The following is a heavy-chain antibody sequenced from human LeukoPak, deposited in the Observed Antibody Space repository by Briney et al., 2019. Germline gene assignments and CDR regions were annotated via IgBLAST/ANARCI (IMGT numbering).Heavy chain of an antibody. J-gene: IGHJ4*02. CDR3: ARVYSSGWSLPFEY. Sequence: PGGSLRLSCAASGFTFSRFSLNWVRQAPGKGPEWVSYISSSSGTIYFADSVKGRFTISRDNSKNTLYLQMSSLRAEDTAIYYCARVYSSGWSLPFEYWGQGTLVTVSS. D-gene: IGHD6-19*01. V-gene: IGHV3-48*01. CDR1: GFTFSRFS. CDR2: ISSSSGTI.